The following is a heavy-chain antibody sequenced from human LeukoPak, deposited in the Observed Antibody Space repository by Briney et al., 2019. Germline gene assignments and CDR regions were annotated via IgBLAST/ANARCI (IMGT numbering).Heavy chain of an antibody. CDR1: GGFISSYY. CDR2: IYYSGST. Sequence: SETLSLTCTVSGGFISSYYWSWIRQPPGKGLEWIGYIYYSGSTNYNPSLKSRVTISLDTSKNQFSLKLSSVTAADTAVYYCARQSRATGTLDSWGQGTLVTVSS. D-gene: IGHD6-13*01. CDR3: ARQSRATGTLDS. V-gene: IGHV4-59*08. J-gene: IGHJ5*01.